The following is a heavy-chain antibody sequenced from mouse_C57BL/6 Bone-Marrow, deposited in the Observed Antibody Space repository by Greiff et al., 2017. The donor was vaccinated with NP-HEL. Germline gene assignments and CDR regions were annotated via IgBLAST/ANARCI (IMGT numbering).Heavy chain of an antibody. CDR1: GFTFTSYG. CDR2: ISSGGSYT. D-gene: IGHD1-1*01. J-gene: IGHJ1*03. Sequence: EVKLMESGGDLVKPGGSLKLSCAASGFTFTSYGMSWVRQTPDKRLEWVATISSGGSYTYYPDSVKGRFTISRDNAKNTLYLQMSSLKSEDTAMYYCARPIRYILWGTGTTVTVSS. V-gene: IGHV5-6*01. CDR3: ARPIRYIL.